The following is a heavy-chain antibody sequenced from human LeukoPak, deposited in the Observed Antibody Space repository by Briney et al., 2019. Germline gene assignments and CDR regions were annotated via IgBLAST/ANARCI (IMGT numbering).Heavy chain of an antibody. J-gene: IGHJ4*02. CDR3: ARKAGSRLFDY. V-gene: IGHV3-48*03. CDR1: GFTFSSYE. CDR2: ISSSGSTI. Sequence: GGSLRLSCAASGFTFSSYEMNWVRQAPGKGLEWVSYISSSGSTIYYADSVKGRFIISRDNAKNSLYLQMNSLRAEDTAVYYCARKAGSRLFDYWGQGTLVTVSS.